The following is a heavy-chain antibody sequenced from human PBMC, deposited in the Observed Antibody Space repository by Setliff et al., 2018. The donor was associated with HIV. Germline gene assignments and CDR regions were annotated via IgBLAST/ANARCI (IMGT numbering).Heavy chain of an antibody. CDR3: VSGPLSGYGYYFDY. V-gene: IGHV4-59*08. Sequence: SETLSLTCSVTGESVSKHFWSWIRQSPGKGLEWIGYVDYSGSSTYNPSLNSRVTLSIDTSKSQFSLRLSSVTAADTALYYCVSGPLSGYGYYFDYWGQGALVTVSS. D-gene: IGHD3-3*01. J-gene: IGHJ4*02. CDR1: GESVSKHF. CDR2: VDYSGSS.